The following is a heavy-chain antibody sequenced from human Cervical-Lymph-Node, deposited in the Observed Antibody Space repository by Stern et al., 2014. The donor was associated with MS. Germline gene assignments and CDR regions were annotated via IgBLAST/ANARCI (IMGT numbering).Heavy chain of an antibody. D-gene: IGHD6-13*01. Sequence: QVQLMQSGAEVKKPGASVKVSCKASGYTFTNYALHWVRQAPGQRLEWMGWIHPGNGDAKYSQNFQDRVTITRDTSANTVYMELRSLRVEDTAMYYCARGYSTTYLDYWGQGTLVTVSS. CDR1: GYTFTNYA. CDR2: IHPGNGDA. J-gene: IGHJ4*02. V-gene: IGHV1-3*01. CDR3: ARGYSTTYLDY.